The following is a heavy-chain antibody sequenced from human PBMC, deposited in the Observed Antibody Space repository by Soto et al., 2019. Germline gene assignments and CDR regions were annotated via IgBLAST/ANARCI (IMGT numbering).Heavy chain of an antibody. CDR2: INSNTGGT. CDR1: GYTFNGNF. CDR3: ARGGYQLLYYFDY. J-gene: IGHJ4*02. V-gene: IGHV1-2*02. D-gene: IGHD2-2*01. Sequence: QVQLVQSGTEMKKPGASVKVSCKASGYTFNGNFMHWVRQAPGQGLEWMGWINSNTGGTNYAQKFQDRVTMTRDRPISTAYMELSRLTSDDTAVYYCARGGYQLLYYFDYWGQGTLVTVSS.